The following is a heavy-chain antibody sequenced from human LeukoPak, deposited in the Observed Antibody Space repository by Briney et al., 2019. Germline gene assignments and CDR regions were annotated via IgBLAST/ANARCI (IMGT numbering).Heavy chain of an antibody. D-gene: IGHD3-16*02. CDR3: AREKRYYDYVWGSYRYAPIDY. J-gene: IGHJ4*02. CDR1: GGSFSGYY. Sequence: SETLSLTCAVYGGSFSGYYWSWIRQPPGKGLEWIGEINHSGSTNYNPSLKSRVTISVDTSKNQFSLKLSSVTAADTAVYYCAREKRYYDYVWGSYRYAPIDYWGQGTLVTVSS. V-gene: IGHV4-34*01. CDR2: INHSGST.